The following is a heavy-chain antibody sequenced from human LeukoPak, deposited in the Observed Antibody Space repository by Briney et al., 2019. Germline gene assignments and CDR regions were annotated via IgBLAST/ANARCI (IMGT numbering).Heavy chain of an antibody. J-gene: IGHJ6*02. D-gene: IGHD1-1*01. V-gene: IGHV4-34*01. CDR2: INHSGSA. Sequence: NPSETLSLTCAVYGGSFSGYYWSWIRQPPGKGLEWIGEINHSGSANYNPSLKSRVTISVDTSKSQFSLKLSSVTAADTAVYYCARDNPVYYYYYGMDVWGQGTTVTVSS. CDR3: ARDNPVYYYYYGMDV. CDR1: GGSFSGYY.